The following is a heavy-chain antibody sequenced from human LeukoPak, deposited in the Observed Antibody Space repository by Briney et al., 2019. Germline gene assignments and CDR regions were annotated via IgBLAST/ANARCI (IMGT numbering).Heavy chain of an antibody. J-gene: IGHJ4*02. Sequence: ASVKVSCKASGYTFTSYDINWVRQATGQGLEWMGWINLNSGHTGFAQKFQGRVTLTWDTSISTAYMELSSLTSEDTAVYYCARNIVATTNYDSRGQGTLATVSS. CDR2: INLNSGHT. CDR3: ARNIVATTNYDS. V-gene: IGHV1-8*01. CDR1: GYTFTSYD. D-gene: IGHD5-12*01.